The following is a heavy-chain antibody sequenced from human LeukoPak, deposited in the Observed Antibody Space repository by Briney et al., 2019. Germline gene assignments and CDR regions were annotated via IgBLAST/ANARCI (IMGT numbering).Heavy chain of an antibody. CDR3: SCRKHTNPCSDP. CDR2: IYPGDSRT. V-gene: IGHV5-51*01. Sequence: GESLKISCKGSGDTFATNWIGCVRQLPGKGLEWMGVIYPGDSRTRYSPSFQAQVTISADKSISTTYLQWSSLKASDTAIYYCSCRKHTNPCSDPWGQGTLVTVSS. J-gene: IGHJ5*02. D-gene: IGHD1-14*01. CDR1: GDTFATNW.